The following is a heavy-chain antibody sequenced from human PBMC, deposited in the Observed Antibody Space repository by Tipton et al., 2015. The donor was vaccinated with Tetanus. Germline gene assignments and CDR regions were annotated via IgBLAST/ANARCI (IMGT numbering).Heavy chain of an antibody. CDR1: GGSISSHY. CDR2: IFYSGNS. CDR3: ARGLIDDFLGSRIYFDS. V-gene: IGHV4-59*11. D-gene: IGHD2-8*01. J-gene: IGHJ4*02. Sequence: TLSLTCSVSGGSISSHYWSWIRQPPGKALEWIGDIFYSGNSISNPSFRSRVTMSVDTSRTLFSLTLIAVTAADTAVYFCARGLIDDFLGSRIYFDSWGPGTLVTVSS.